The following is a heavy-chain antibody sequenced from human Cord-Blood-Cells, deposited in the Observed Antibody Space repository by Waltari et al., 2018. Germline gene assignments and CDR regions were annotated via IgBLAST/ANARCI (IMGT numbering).Heavy chain of an antibody. CDR2: ISPIFGTA. J-gene: IGHJ6*02. CDR1: GGTFSSYA. Sequence: QVQLVQSGAEVKKPGSSVKVSCKASGGTFSSYAISWVRQARGQGLEWMGGISPIFGTANYAQKFQGSVTITADESTSTAYMELSSLRSEDTAVYYCARWGSSSWYESGYYYGMDVWGQGTTVTVSS. CDR3: ARWGSSSWYESGYYYGMDV. V-gene: IGHV1-69*01. D-gene: IGHD6-13*01.